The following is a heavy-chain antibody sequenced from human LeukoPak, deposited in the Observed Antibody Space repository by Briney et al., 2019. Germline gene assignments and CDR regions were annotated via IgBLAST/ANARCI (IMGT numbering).Heavy chain of an antibody. CDR3: AGRPQGLYYYYYGMDV. CDR1: GFTFSSYS. V-gene: IGHV3-21*01. CDR2: ISSSSSYI. Sequence: GGSLRLSCAASGFTFSSYSMNWVRQAPGKGLEWVSSISSSSSYIYYADSVKGRFTISRDDAKNSLYLQMNSLRAEDTAVYYCAGRPQGLYYYYYGMDVWGQGTTVTVSS. D-gene: IGHD3/OR15-3a*01. J-gene: IGHJ6*02.